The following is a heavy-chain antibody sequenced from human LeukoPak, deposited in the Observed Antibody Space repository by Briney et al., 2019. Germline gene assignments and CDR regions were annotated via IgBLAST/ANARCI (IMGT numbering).Heavy chain of an antibody. CDR2: IGPTGTDR. CDR3: ATETIGRHYDY. CDR1: GFTFSSCG. D-gene: IGHD1-14*01. J-gene: IGHJ4*02. Sequence: GGSLRLSCAASGFTFSSCGSNWVRQAPGKGLEWVSSIGPTGTDRYYADSVRGRFTISRDNAKDSMYLQMDSLRDEDTAVYYCATETIGRHYDYWGQGTLLTVSS. V-gene: IGHV3-21*01.